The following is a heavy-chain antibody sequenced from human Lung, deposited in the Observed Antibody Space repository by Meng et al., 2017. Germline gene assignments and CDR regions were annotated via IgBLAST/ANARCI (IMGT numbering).Heavy chain of an antibody. CDR1: GYTFPDYW. V-gene: IGHV1-2*06. CDR3: ARDEDISAAGKLFGDY. J-gene: IGHJ4*02. Sequence: QVQLVQSGAEVKKPGASVKVSCKASGYTFPDYWLHWVRRAPGQGLEWMGRINPKSGDTHYAQRFQGRVTMTGDTSISTAYMELSGLRSDDTAMYYCARDEDISAAGKLFGDYWGQGTLVPSPQ. CDR2: INPKSGDT. D-gene: IGHD6-13*01.